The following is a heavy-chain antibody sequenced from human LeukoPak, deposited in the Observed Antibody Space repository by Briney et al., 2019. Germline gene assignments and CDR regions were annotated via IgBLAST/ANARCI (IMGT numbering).Heavy chain of an antibody. D-gene: IGHD1-1*01. CDR2: IGGSNGIT. CDR3: VTIGTDY. Sequence: GGSLRLSCAASRFTFNSYAMSWVRQAPGKGLEWVSVIGGSNGITFYVGSVKGRFTISRDNSKDTLYLQMSSLRAEDTAVYYCVTIGTDYWGQGTLVTVSS. J-gene: IGHJ4*02. CDR1: RFTFNSYA. V-gene: IGHV3-23*01.